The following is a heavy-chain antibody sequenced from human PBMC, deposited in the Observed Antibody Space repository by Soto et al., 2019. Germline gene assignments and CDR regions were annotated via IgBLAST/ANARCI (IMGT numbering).Heavy chain of an antibody. CDR1: GFAVSSNH. Sequence: EVQLVESGGGLVQPGGSLRLSCAASGFAVSSNHMTWVRQAPGKGLEWVSVIYSGGSTYYADSVKGRFTISRDNSENTLYLHMNSLRDEDTAVYYCATGVNYRPILGWGQGTLVTVS. D-gene: IGHD3-16*01. CDR3: ATGVNYRPILG. CDR2: IYSGGST. J-gene: IGHJ4*02. V-gene: IGHV3-66*01.